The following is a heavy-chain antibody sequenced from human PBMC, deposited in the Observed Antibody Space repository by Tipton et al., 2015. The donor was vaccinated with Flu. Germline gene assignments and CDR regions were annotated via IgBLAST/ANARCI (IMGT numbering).Heavy chain of an antibody. V-gene: IGHV3-33*01. Sequence: SLRLSCAASGFMFSVYGMHWVRQTPGKGLEWMAVIWHDGSYQFYADSVKGRFTISRDSSKDTVYLQMNSLRAEDTALYYCARDHPLTTEQGGWFAPWGQGTLVIVSP. CDR3: ARDHPLTTEQGGWFAP. J-gene: IGHJ5*02. CDR2: IWHDGSYQ. CDR1: GFMFSVYG. D-gene: IGHD4-17*01.